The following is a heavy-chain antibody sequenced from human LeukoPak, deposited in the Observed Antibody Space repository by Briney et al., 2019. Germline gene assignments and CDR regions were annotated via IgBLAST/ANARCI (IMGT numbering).Heavy chain of an antibody. CDR1: GYTFINYP. J-gene: IGHJ4*02. D-gene: IGHD2-2*01. Sequence: ASVKVSCKASGYTFINYPLHWVRQAPGQGLEWMGWLNPNSGGTNYAQKFQGRVTMTRDTSISTAYMELSRLRSDDTAVYYCARDQLLGPLHHTPEPDYWGQGTLVTVSS. V-gene: IGHV1-2*02. CDR2: LNPNSGGT. CDR3: ARDQLLGPLHHTPEPDY.